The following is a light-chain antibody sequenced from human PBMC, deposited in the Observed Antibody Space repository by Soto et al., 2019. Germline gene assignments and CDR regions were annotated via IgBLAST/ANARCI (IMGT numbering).Light chain of an antibody. CDR2: DAS. J-gene: IGKJ4*01. V-gene: IGKV1-33*01. Sequence: DIQMTQSPSSMSASVGDRVAITCQASQDISNYLNWYQQTPGKAPKLLIYDASNLETGVPSRFSGSGSGTDFTFTISSLQPEDIATYYCQQYDSLPLTFAGGT. CDR3: QQYDSLPLT. CDR1: QDISNY.